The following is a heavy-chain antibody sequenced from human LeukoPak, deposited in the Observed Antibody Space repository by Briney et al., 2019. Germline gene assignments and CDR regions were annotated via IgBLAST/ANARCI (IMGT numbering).Heavy chain of an antibody. J-gene: IGHJ4*02. CDR3: AKDIFGGSYRVFDY. CDR1: GFTFDDYA. CDR2: ISWNSGSI. D-gene: IGHD1-26*01. V-gene: IGHV3-9*01. Sequence: GGSLRLSCAASGFTFDDYAMHWVRQAPGKGLEWVSGISWNSGSIGYADSVKGRFTISRDNAKNSLYLQMNSLRAEDTALYYCAKDIFGGSYRVFDYWGQGTLVTVSS.